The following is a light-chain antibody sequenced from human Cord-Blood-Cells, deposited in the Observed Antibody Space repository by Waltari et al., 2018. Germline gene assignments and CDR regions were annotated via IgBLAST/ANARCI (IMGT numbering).Light chain of an antibody. V-gene: IGKV2-28*01. CDR3: MQALQTPRT. CDR1: QSPLHSNGYNY. J-gene: IGKJ1*01. CDR2: LGS. Sequence: DIVMTQSPLSLPVTPGEPASISCRSSQSPLHSNGYNYLDWYLQKPGQSPQLLIYLGSNRASGVPDRFSGSGSGTDVTLKISRVEAEDVGVYYCMQALQTPRTFGQGTKVEIK.